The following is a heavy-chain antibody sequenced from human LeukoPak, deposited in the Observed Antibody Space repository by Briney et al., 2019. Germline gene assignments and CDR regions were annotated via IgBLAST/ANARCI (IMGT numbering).Heavy chain of an antibody. CDR3: AKSLYCSSSSCYGFYYYYYYMDV. Sequence: GGSLRLSCAASGFTFSSYGMHWVRQAPGKGLEWVAFIRYDGSNKYYADSVKGRFTISRDNSKNTLYLQMNSLRAEDTAVYYCAKSLYCSSSSCYGFYYYYYYMDVWGKGTTVTVSS. CDR1: GFTFSSYG. CDR2: IRYDGSNK. D-gene: IGHD2-2*01. J-gene: IGHJ6*03. V-gene: IGHV3-30*02.